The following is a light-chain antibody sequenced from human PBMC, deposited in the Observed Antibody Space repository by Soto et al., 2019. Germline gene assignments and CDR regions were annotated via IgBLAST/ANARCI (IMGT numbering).Light chain of an antibody. J-gene: IGKJ4*01. CDR2: SAS. Sequence: IQMTQSPSSLSASVGDRDTITCRASQGVRDDVGWYQQKPGKAPKLLIYSASTLQSGVPSRFSGSGSGTDFTLTISGLQPEDVATYYCLQGSNYPLTFGGGTKVEIK. CDR1: QGVRDD. CDR3: LQGSNYPLT. V-gene: IGKV1-6*01.